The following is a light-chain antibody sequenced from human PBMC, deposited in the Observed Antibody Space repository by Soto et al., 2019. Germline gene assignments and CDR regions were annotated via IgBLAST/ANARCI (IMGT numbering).Light chain of an antibody. V-gene: IGKV3-20*01. CDR3: QQYGSSIKT. Sequence: EILLTQFPGTLSLSPGERATLSCRASQSVSSNYLAWYQQRTGKPPNLLIFGASNRDPGIPDRFSGRGSWTDCTLTISRLEPEDVEVYYCQQYGSSIKTFGQGTQVDIK. CDR2: GAS. CDR1: QSVSSNY. J-gene: IGKJ1*01.